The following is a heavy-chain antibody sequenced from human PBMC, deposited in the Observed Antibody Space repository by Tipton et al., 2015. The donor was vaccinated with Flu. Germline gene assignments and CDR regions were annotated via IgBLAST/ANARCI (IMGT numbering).Heavy chain of an antibody. CDR3: AKGISVLSGQDY. J-gene: IGHJ4*02. D-gene: IGHD2-15*01. Sequence: GSLRLSCAASGFTLSGYYMSWIRQAPGKGLEWVSYISGGGSIMYYADSVKGRFTISRDNSKNTLYLQMNSLRAEDTAVYYCAKGISVLSGQDYWGQGTLVTVSS. CDR1: GFTLSGYY. CDR2: ISGGGSIM. V-gene: IGHV3-11*01.